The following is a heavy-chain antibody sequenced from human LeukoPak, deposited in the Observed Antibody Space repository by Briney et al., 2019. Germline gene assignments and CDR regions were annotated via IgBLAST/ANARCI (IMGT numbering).Heavy chain of an antibody. V-gene: IGHV1-69*13. D-gene: IGHD3-22*01. Sequence: ASVKVSCKASGGTFSSYAISWVRQAPGQGLEWMGGIIPIFGTANYAQKFQGRVTITADESTSTAYMELSSLRSEDTAVYYCARGPYDYDSSGYFLGFDYWGQGTLVTVSS. J-gene: IGHJ4*02. CDR3: ARGPYDYDSSGYFLGFDY. CDR1: GGTFSSYA. CDR2: IIPIFGTA.